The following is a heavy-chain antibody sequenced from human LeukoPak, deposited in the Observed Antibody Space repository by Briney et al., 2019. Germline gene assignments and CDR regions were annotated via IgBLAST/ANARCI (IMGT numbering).Heavy chain of an antibody. V-gene: IGHV3-23*01. CDR2: IRSSGDST. CDR1: GFTFSSYA. J-gene: IGHJ4*02. D-gene: IGHD2-8*01. CDR3: AHGGYCTPSLCRLIEY. Sequence: PGGSLRLSCAASGFTFSSYAMSWVRQAPGKGLEWVSTIRSSGDSTYYADSVKGRFTISRDNSRNILYLQMTSLGAEDTALYYCAHGGYCTPSLCRLIEYWGQGTLVTVSS.